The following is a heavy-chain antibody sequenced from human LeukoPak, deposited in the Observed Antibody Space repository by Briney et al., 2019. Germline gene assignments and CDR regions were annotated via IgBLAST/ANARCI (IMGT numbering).Heavy chain of an antibody. CDR2: LNWNGGRT. CDR1: GFKFDDHG. D-gene: IGHD1-26*01. J-gene: IGHJ3*02. CDR3: AKDRSFIGLDI. V-gene: IGHV3-20*04. Sequence: TGGSLRLSCAASGFKFDDHGMSWVRQVPGKGLEWVSGLNWNGGRTGYADSVKGRFTFSRDNAKNSLYLQMNSLRAEDTAFYYCAKDRSFIGLDIWGQGTMVIVSS.